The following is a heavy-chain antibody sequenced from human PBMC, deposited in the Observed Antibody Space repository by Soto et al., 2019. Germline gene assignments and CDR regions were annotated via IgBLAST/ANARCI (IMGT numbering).Heavy chain of an antibody. D-gene: IGHD6-6*01. Sequence: GALVKVSCKASGGTFSSYAISWVRQAPGQGLEWMGGIIPIFGTANYAQKFQGRVTITADESTSTAYMELSSLRSEDTAVYYCARDTGIAARPFDYWGQGTLVTVSS. V-gene: IGHV1-69*13. CDR3: ARDTGIAARPFDY. CDR2: IIPIFGTA. CDR1: GGTFSSYA. J-gene: IGHJ4*02.